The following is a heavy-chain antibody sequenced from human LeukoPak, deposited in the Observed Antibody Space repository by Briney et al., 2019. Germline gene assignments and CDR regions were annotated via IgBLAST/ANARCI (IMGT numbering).Heavy chain of an antibody. Sequence: LSETLSLTCTVSGGSISSYYWSWIRQPPGKGLEWIGYIYYSGSTSYNPSLKSRVTISVDTSKNQFSLKLSSVTAADTAVYYSAGRIVPVAILHYYYGMDVWGQGTTVTVSS. CDR1: GGSISSYY. V-gene: IGHV4-59*08. J-gene: IGHJ6*02. CDR3: AGRIVPVAILHYYYGMDV. D-gene: IGHD2-2*02. CDR2: IYYSGST.